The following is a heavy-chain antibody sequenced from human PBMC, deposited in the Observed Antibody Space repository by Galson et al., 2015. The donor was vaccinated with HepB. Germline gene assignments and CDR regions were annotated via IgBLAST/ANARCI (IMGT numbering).Heavy chain of an antibody. CDR1: GYTFTSYG. J-gene: IGHJ6*02. D-gene: IGHD2-2*01. Sequence: SVKVSCKASGYTFTSYGISWVRQAPGQGLEWMGWISAYNGNTNYAQKLQGRVTMTTDTSTSTAYMELRSLRSDDTAVYYCAREGDIVVVPAATLARPFHYYYGMDFWGQGTTVTVSS. CDR2: ISAYNGNT. V-gene: IGHV1-18*01. CDR3: AREGDIVVVPAATLARPFHYYYGMDF.